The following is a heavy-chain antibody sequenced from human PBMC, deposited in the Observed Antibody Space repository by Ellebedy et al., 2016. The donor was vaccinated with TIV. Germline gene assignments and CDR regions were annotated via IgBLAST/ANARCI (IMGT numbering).Heavy chain of an antibody. CDR1: GFTVSANF. J-gene: IGHJ5*01. Sequence: PGGSLRLSCAASGFTVSANFMNRVRQPPGKGLEWVSIIYTSGDTYYADSVKGRFTLSRDNSKNTLYLQMNTLRTDDTAVYYWARGPNSDSWGQGTLVTVSS. V-gene: IGHV3-66*01. CDR2: IYTSGDT. CDR3: ARGPNSDS.